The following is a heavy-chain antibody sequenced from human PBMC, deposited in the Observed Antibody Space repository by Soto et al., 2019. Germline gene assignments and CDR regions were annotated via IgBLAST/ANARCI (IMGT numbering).Heavy chain of an antibody. J-gene: IGHJ6*03. D-gene: IGHD3-10*01. CDR3: ARGGPMVTMVRGVITPGRYYYMDV. Sequence: ASVKVSCKASGYTFTGYYMHWVRQAPGQGLEWMGWINPNSGGTNYAQKFQGWVNMTRDTSISTAYMELSRLRSDDTAVYYCARGGPMVTMVRGVITPGRYYYMDVWGKGTTVTVSS. CDR1: GYTFTGYY. CDR2: INPNSGGT. V-gene: IGHV1-2*04.